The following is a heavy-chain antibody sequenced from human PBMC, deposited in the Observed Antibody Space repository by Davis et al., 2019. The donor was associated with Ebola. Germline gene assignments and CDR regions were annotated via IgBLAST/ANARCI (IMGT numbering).Heavy chain of an antibody. CDR2: FFTGGNT. V-gene: IGHV3-53*01. J-gene: IGHJ4*02. CDR3: AKGVVGSGRYLDY. D-gene: IGHD6-19*01. CDR1: GFTVTTNY. Sequence: PGGSLRLSCAASGFTVTTNYMSWVRQAPGKGLEWVSVFFTGGNTYYADSVKGRFTISRDNSKNTLFLQMNSLRAEDTAVYSCAKGVVGSGRYLDYWGQGTLVTVSS.